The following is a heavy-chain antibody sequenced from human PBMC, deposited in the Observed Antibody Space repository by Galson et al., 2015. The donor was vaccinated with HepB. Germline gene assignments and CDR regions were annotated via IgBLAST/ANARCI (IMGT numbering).Heavy chain of an antibody. D-gene: IGHD3-10*01. V-gene: IGHV3-7*03. CDR3: ARRVSLVRGIITKPXXYYGMXX. CDR1: XXXFSSYX. J-gene: IGHJ6*04. Sequence: RLSCXASXXXFSSYXXNWVXXAPGEGLEXXXNINPDGXEKYYVASLKGRFTISRDNAKNSLYLQMDSLRAEDTAVYSCARRVSLVRGIITKPXXYYGMXXWGXXXTVTXAS. CDR2: INPDGXEK.